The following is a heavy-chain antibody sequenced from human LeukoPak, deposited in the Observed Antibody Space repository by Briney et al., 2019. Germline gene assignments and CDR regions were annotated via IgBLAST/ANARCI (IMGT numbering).Heavy chain of an antibody. J-gene: IGHJ4*02. V-gene: IGHV4-59*01. CDR1: GGSISSYY. Sequence: PSETLSLTCTVSGGSISSYYWSWIRQPPGKGLEWIGYIYYSGSTVYNPSLKSRVTISVDTSENQFSLKLSSVTAADTAVYYCARVTIFGLDYWGQGTLVTVSS. CDR2: IYYSGST. D-gene: IGHD3-3*01. CDR3: ARVTIFGLDY.